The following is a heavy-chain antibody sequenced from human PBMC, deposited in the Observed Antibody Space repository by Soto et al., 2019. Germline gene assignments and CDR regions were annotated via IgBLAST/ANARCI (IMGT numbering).Heavy chain of an antibody. CDR2: ISSSSSTI. CDR3: ARAWAYCSGGSCYLIDY. J-gene: IGHJ4*02. D-gene: IGHD2-15*01. V-gene: IGHV3-48*02. CDR1: GFTFSSYS. Sequence: GGSLRLSCAASGFTFSSYSMNWVRQAPGKGLEWVSYISSSSSTIYYADSVKGRFTISRDNAKNSLYLQMNSLRDEDTAVYYCARAWAYCSGGSCYLIDYWGPVT.